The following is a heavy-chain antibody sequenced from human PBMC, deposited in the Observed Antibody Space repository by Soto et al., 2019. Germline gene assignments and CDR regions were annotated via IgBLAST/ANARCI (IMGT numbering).Heavy chain of an antibody. Sequence: GGSLRISCAASGFTFSSYSMNWVRQAPGKGLEWVSYISSSSSTIYYADSVKGRFTISRDNAKNSLYLQMNSLRAEDTAVYYCARDTMIVVIDYWGQGTLVTVSS. J-gene: IGHJ4*02. D-gene: IGHD3-22*01. CDR3: ARDTMIVVIDY. V-gene: IGHV3-48*01. CDR2: ISSSSSTI. CDR1: GFTFSSYS.